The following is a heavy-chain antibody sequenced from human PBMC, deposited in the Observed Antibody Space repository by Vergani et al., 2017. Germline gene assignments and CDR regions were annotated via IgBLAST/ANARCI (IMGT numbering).Heavy chain of an antibody. D-gene: IGHD2-15*01. CDR1: GGSINSHNYY. Sequence: QVQLQESGPGLVKPSQTLSLTCTVSGGSINSHNYYWSWIRPPAGKGLEWIGRIHTSGSTNYKPSLKSRVTMSEDTSKNQFSLNLTSVTAADTAVYFCARGSCLGGSCYNPLFDYWGQGILVTVSS. CDR2: IHTSGST. V-gene: IGHV4-61*02. J-gene: IGHJ4*02. CDR3: ARGSCLGGSCYNPLFDY.